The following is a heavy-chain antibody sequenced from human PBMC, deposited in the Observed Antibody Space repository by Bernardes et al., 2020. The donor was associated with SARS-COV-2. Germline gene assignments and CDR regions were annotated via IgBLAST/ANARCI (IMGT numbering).Heavy chain of an antibody. CDR2: ISTAGGAI. J-gene: IGHJ4*02. CDR1: GFTFSSYS. D-gene: IGHD1-26*01. Sequence: GGSLRLCCAASGFTFSSYSMNWVRQAPGKGLEWVSYISTAGGAIYYADSVKGRFTISRDNAKNSLYLQMNSLRVEDTAVYYCARDLSGSPRVVDYWGQGTLVTVSS. V-gene: IGHV3-48*04. CDR3: ARDLSGSPRVVDY.